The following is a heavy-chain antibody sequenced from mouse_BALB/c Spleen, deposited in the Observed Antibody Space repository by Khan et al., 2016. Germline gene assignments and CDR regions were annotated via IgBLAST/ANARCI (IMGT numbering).Heavy chain of an antibody. CDR2: VRLKSNNYAT. CDR1: GFTFSDYW. Sequence: EVKLEESGGGLVQPGGSMKLSCVASGFTFSDYWTNWVRQSPAKGLEWVAEVRLKSNNYATHYAESVKGRFTISRDDSKSSVYLQMNNLRAEDTGIYYGTSRGPWFAYWGQGTLVTVSA. J-gene: IGHJ3*01. CDR3: TSRGPWFAY. V-gene: IGHV6-6*02.